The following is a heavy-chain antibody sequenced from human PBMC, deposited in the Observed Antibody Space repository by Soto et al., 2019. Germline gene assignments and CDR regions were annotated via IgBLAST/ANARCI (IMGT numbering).Heavy chain of an antibody. Sequence: GASVKVSCKASGYSFTSFYMHWVRQAPGQGLEWMGLINPTGTTTIYAQKFQGRVTLTRDTSTSTDYMELSGLRFEDTADYYFARYNSGDDTWWLDPWGQGTLVTVSS. V-gene: IGHV1-46*01. CDR3: ARYNSGDDTWWLDP. J-gene: IGHJ5*02. CDR1: GYSFTSFY. D-gene: IGHD5-12*01. CDR2: INPTGTTT.